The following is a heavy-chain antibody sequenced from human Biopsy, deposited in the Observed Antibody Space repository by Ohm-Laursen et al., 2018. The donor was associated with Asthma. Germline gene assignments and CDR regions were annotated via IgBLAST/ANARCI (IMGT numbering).Heavy chain of an antibody. Sequence: SSVKVPCKISGYSLTDLSMHWVRQAPGQGLEWMGGHDHEEGGTVNARRFQGRVTMTEDTSTDTAYMELSSLSSDDTAVYYCASDFPKDYVRYNFQFWGQGTLVTVSP. J-gene: IGHJ4*02. D-gene: IGHD4-17*01. CDR2: HDHEEGGT. CDR3: ASDFPKDYVRYNFQF. V-gene: IGHV1-24*01. CDR1: GYSLTDLS.